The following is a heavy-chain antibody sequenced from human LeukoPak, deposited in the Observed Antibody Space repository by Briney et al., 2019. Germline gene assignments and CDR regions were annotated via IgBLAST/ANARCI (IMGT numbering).Heavy chain of an antibody. J-gene: IGHJ3*02. CDR2: ISASPYI. CDR3: ARGGLSMQRRDLFDI. D-gene: IGHD2/OR15-2a*01. V-gene: IGHV3-21*01. Sequence: GGSLRLSCAASGFTFSSYSMNWARQAPGKGLEWVSSISASPYIYYADSVKDRFTISRDDSKNSLYLQMNSLRSEDTAVYYCARGGLSMQRRDLFDIWGQGTLVTVSS. CDR1: GFTFSSYS.